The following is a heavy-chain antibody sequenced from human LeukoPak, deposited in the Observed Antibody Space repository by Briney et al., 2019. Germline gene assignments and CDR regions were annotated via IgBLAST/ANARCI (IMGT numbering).Heavy chain of an antibody. V-gene: IGHV3-11*05. D-gene: IGHD6-19*01. CDR2: ISSSSYT. J-gene: IGHJ4*02. CDR3: ARVRYSSGWSFDY. CDR1: GFTFSDYY. Sequence: PGGSLRLSCAASGFTFSDYYMSWIRQAPGKGLEWVSYISSSSYTNYADSVKGRFTISRDNAKNSLYLQMNSLRAEDTAVYYCARVRYSSGWSFDYWGQGTLVTVSS.